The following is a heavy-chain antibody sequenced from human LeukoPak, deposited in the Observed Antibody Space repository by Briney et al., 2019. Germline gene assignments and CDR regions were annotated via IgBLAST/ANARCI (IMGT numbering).Heavy chain of an antibody. CDR2: IGTAGDT. Sequence: GGSLRLSCAASGFTFSSYDMHWVRQATGKGLEWVSAIGTAGDTYYPGSVKGRFTISRENAKNSLYLQMNSLRSEDTAVYYCTKGPRTVRFGDRHKGIFDYWGQGTLVTVSS. D-gene: IGHD3-10*01. CDR1: GFTFSSYD. V-gene: IGHV3-13*01. J-gene: IGHJ4*02. CDR3: TKGPRTVRFGDRHKGIFDY.